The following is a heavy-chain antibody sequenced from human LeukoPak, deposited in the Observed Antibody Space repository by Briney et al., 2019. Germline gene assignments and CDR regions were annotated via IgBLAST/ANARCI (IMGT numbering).Heavy chain of an antibody. D-gene: IGHD3-10*01. CDR2: ISSSGSTI. V-gene: IGHV3-11*01. CDR1: GFTFSDYY. Sequence: GGSLRLSCAASGFTFSDYYMSWIRQAPGKGLEWVSYISSSGSTIYYADSVKGRFTISRDNAKNSLYLQMNSLRAEDTAVYYCAKVWFGETDAFDIWGQGTMVTVSS. CDR3: AKVWFGETDAFDI. J-gene: IGHJ3*02.